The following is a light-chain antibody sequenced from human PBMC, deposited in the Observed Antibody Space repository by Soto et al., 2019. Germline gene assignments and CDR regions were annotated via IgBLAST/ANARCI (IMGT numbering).Light chain of an antibody. V-gene: IGKV3-15*01. CDR2: GAS. J-gene: IGKJ4*01. CDR3: QQYNKWPLT. Sequence: VMTQAPATLSVSPGERATLSCRASQGVRSDLAWYQQKPGQSPRLLIYGASTRAAETPARFSGSGSETEFTLTISSLQSEDFAVYYCQQYNKWPLTFGGGTKVDNK. CDR1: QGVRSD.